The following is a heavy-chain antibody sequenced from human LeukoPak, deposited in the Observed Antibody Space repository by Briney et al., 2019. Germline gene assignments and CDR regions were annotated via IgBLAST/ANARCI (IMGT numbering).Heavy chain of an antibody. D-gene: IGHD4-23*01. Sequence: PSQTLSLTCTVSGGSISSGGYYWSWIRQHPGKGLEWIGYIYYSGSTYYNPSLKSRVTISVDTSKNQFSLKLSSVTAADTAVYYCARGSINGGLLFDYWGQGTLVTVSS. V-gene: IGHV4-31*03. CDR3: ARGSINGGLLFDY. CDR2: IYYSGST. CDR1: GGSISSGGYY. J-gene: IGHJ4*02.